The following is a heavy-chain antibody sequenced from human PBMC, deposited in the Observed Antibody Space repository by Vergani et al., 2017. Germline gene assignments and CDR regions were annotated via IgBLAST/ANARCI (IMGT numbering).Heavy chain of an antibody. J-gene: IGHJ6*03. CDR3: ARDGWELLDYFYYMDV. Sequence: VQLVESGGGLVQPGGSLRLSCTASGFTFSNYWMQWVRQAPGKGLMWVSRINSDGDSTSYADSVKGRFTISRDNAKNTLYLQMDGLRDEDTAVYYCARDGWELLDYFYYMDVWGKGTTVTVSS. D-gene: IGHD1-26*01. CDR1: GFTFSNYW. V-gene: IGHV3-74*01. CDR2: INSDGDST.